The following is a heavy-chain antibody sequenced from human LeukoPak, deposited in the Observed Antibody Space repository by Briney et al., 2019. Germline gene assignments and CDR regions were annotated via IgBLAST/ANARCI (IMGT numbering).Heavy chain of an antibody. CDR1: GGSISSSSYY. CDR3: ARHWNYYGSGSPLDY. CDR2: IYYSGST. Sequence: SETLSLTCTVSGGSISSSSYYWSWIRQPPGKGLEWIGYIYYSGSTNYNPSLKSRVTISVDTSKNQFSLKLSSVTAADTAVYYCARHWNYYGSGSPLDYWGQGTLVTVSS. V-gene: IGHV4-61*05. J-gene: IGHJ4*02. D-gene: IGHD3-10*01.